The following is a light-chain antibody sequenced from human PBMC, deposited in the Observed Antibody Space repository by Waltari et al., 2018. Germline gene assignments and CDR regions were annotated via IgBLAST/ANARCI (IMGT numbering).Light chain of an antibody. CDR2: EVS. CDR3: MQSKQLPLP. V-gene: IGKV2D-29*01. CDR1: QNLRHSDGKAY. Sequence: DIVITQTPLSLSVTPGQPASSSCKSSQNLRHSDGKAYLYWYLQKAGHPPPLLIYEVSNRFSGVPDRFSGSVSATHFTLEISRVEADAVGVYHRMQSKQLPLPFGQGTYLE. J-gene: IGKJ2*01.